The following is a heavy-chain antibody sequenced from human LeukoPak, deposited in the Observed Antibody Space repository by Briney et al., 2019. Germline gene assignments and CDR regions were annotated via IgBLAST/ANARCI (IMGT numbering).Heavy chain of an antibody. CDR1: GGSISSYY. D-gene: IGHD4-17*01. V-gene: IGHV4-59*12. J-gene: IGHJ2*01. CDR3: ARLSSRYGDYVRNWYFDL. CDR2: IYYSGST. Sequence: PSETLSLTCTVSGGSISSYYWSWIRQPPGEGLEWIGYIYYSGSTNYNPSLKSRVTISVDTSKNQFSLKLSSVTAADTAVYYCARLSSRYGDYVRNWYFDLWGRGTLVTVSS.